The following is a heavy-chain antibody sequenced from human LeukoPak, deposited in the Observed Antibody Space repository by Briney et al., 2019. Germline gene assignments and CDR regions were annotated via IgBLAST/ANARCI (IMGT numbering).Heavy chain of an antibody. J-gene: IGHJ4*02. CDR2: IIPIFGTA. Sequence: GASVKVSCKASGCTFSSYAISWVRQAPGQGLEWMARIIPIFGTANYAQKFKGRFTITTDESTSTAYMQLSSLRSEDTAVYYCAREKYRYSSGWYFHFDYWGQGTLVTVSS. CDR1: GCTFSSYA. CDR3: AREKYRYSSGWYFHFDY. V-gene: IGHV1-69*05. D-gene: IGHD6-19*01.